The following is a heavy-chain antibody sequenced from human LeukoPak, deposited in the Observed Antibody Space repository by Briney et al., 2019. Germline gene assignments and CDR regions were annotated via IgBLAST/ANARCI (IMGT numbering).Heavy chain of an antibody. J-gene: IGHJ4*02. V-gene: IGHV4-59*08. CDR3: ARHQYGDPYYFDY. D-gene: IGHD4-17*01. CDR2: IYYSGST. CDR1: GGSISRYY. Sequence: PSETLSLTCTVSGGSISRYYWSWIRQPPGKGLEWTGYIYYSGSTNYNPSLKSRVTISVDTSKNQFSLKLSSVTAADTAVYYCARHQYGDPYYFDYWGQGTLVTVSS.